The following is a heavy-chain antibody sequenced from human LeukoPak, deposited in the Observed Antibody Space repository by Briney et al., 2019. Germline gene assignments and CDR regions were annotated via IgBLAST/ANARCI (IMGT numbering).Heavy chain of an antibody. J-gene: IGHJ6*03. Sequence: GGSLRLSCRASAFIFSNHGMHWVRQAPGKGLEWVSFIRYDGSRKYYAESVKGRFTLSRDNSKNTMDLQMSSLTTGDTAVYYCARGNSAGWYEYMDVWGKGTTVIVPS. V-gene: IGHV3-30*02. CDR3: ARGNSAGWYEYMDV. CDR1: AFIFSNHG. CDR2: IRYDGSRK. D-gene: IGHD6-19*01.